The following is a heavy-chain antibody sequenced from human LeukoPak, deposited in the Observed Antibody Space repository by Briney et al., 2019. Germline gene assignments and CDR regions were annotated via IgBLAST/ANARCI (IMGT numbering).Heavy chain of an antibody. J-gene: IGHJ3*02. CDR3: ARDVSPVLGVATYAAFDI. Sequence: GGSLSLSCAASRFAFSRSWMTWVRQAPGKGLEWVANIAEDGSLKSYGDSMKGRFTVSRDNTRNSLYLQMDSLRVEDTAVYYCARDVSPVLGVATYAAFDIWGQGTMVTVSS. CDR2: IAEDGSLK. CDR1: RFAFSRSW. D-gene: IGHD3-3*02. V-gene: IGHV3-7*01.